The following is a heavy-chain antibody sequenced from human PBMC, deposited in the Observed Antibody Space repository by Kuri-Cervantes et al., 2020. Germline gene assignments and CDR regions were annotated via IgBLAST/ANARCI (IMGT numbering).Heavy chain of an antibody. V-gene: IGHV3-7*01. Sequence: GESLKISCAASGFTFSSYWMSWVRQAPGKGLEWVANIKQDGSEKYYVDSVKGRFTISRDNAKNSLYLQMNSLRADDTAVYYCARDQCNWGLGYWGQGALVTVSS. D-gene: IGHD7-27*01. J-gene: IGHJ4*02. CDR2: IKQDGSEK. CDR3: ARDQCNWGLGY. CDR1: GFTFSSYW.